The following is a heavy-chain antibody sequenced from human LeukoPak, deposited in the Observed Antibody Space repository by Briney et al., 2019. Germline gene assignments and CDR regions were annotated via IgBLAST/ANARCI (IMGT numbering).Heavy chain of an antibody. Sequence: SETLSLTCAVYGGSFSGYYWSWIRQPPGKGLEWIGEINHSGSTNYNPSLKSRVTISVDTSKNQFSLKLSSVTAADTAVHYCARGVGSSSGWYGYWGQGTLVTVSS. V-gene: IGHV4-34*01. J-gene: IGHJ4*02. CDR2: INHSGST. CDR3: ARGVGSSSGWYGY. CDR1: GGSFSGYY. D-gene: IGHD6-19*01.